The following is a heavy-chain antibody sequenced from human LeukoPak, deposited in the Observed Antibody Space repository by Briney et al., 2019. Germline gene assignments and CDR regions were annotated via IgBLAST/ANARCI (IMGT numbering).Heavy chain of an antibody. V-gene: IGHV4-39*01. CDR2: IYYSGNT. Sequence: SETLSLTCTVSGGSISSSSFYWGWIRQPPGKGLEWIGSIYYSGNTYYNASLKSQVSISIDTSKNQFSLRLTSVTAADTAVYYCARQTGSGLFILPGGQGTLVTVSS. CDR3: ARQTGSGLFILP. J-gene: IGHJ4*02. D-gene: IGHD3/OR15-3a*01. CDR1: GGSISSSSFY.